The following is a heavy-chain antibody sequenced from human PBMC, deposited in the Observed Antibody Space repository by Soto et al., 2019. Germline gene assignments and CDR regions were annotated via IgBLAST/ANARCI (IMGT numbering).Heavy chain of an antibody. V-gene: IGHV1-18*01. CDR2: ISAYNGNT. Sequence: GASVKVSCKASGYTFTSYGISWVRQAPGQGLEWMGWISAYNGNTNYAQKLQGRVTMTTDTSTSTAYMELRSLRSDDTAVYYCARSIASAVPAAIHYCYYGIDSWGQGTRVTISS. CDR3: ARSIASAVPAAIHYCYYGIDS. J-gene: IGHJ6*02. D-gene: IGHD2-2*02. CDR1: GYTFTSYG.